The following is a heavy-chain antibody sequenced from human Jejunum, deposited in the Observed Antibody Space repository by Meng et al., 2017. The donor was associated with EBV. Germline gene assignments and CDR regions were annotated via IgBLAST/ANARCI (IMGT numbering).Heavy chain of an antibody. D-gene: IGHD2/OR15-2a*01. Sequence: EVQLVESXXGLVQXGGSLRRSCVVSGFTFSSYWMHWVRQAPGKGLVWVSRIKSDGSSTSYADSVKGRFTISRDNAKNTLYLQMNSLRAEDTAVYYCARDLWGHYEPRFDDWGQGTLVTVSS. CDR3: ARDLWGHYEPRFDD. V-gene: IGHV3-74*01. J-gene: IGHJ4*02. CDR2: IKSDGSST. CDR1: GFTFSSYW.